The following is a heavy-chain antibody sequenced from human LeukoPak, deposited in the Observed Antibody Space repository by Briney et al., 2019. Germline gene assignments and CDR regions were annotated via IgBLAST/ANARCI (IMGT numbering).Heavy chain of an antibody. J-gene: IGHJ4*02. CDR3: ARGGHGYNYFDY. Sequence: PSETLSLTCTVSNGSISGFYWSWIRQTPEQGLDWIGYIHHSGTTNYNPSLKSRVTVSLDTSKNQFSLKLSSVTAADTAVYYCARGGHGYNYFDYWGQGPLVTVSS. CDR2: IHHSGTT. D-gene: IGHD5-24*01. V-gene: IGHV4-59*01. CDR1: NGSISGFY.